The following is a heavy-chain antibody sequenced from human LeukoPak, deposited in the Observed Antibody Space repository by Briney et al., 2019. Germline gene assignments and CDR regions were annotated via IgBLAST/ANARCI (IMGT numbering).Heavy chain of an antibody. Sequence: GGSLRLSCAASGFTFSSYWMSWVRQSPGKGLEWVANIKEDGSQKYYEDSVKGRFTISRDNAKNSLYLQMNSLRGEDTAVYYCARGLTRSDYWGQGTLVTVSS. CDR2: IKEDGSQK. CDR3: ARGLTRSDY. J-gene: IGHJ4*02. CDR1: GFTFSSYW. V-gene: IGHV3-7*04.